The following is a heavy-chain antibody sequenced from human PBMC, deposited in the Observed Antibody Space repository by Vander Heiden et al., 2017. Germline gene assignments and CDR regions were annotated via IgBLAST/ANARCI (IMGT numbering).Heavy chain of an antibody. V-gene: IGHV3-30*04. CDR1: GFTFSSYA. CDR3: ARPLGDFWSGELYGMDV. CDR2: ISYDGSNK. J-gene: IGHJ6*02. D-gene: IGHD3-3*01. Sequence: QVQLVESGGGVVQPGRSLRLSCAASGFTFSSYAMHWVRQAPGKGLEWVAVISYDGSNKYYADSVKGRFTISRDNSKNTLYLQMNSLRAEDTAVYYCARPLGDFWSGELYGMDVWGQGTTVTVSS.